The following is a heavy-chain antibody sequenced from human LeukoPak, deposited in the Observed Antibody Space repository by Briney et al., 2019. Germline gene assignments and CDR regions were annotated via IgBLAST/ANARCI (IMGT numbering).Heavy chain of an antibody. CDR1: GFTFSSYG. D-gene: IGHD6-13*01. Sequence: GGSLRLSCAASGFTFSSYGMHWVRQAPGKGLEWVAVISYDGSKKYYGDSVKGRFTISRDNSKNTLYLQMNSLRAEDTAVYYCAKDWRQQLVEEDYWGQGTLVTVSS. CDR3: AKDWRQQLVEEDY. V-gene: IGHV3-30*18. J-gene: IGHJ4*02. CDR2: ISYDGSKK.